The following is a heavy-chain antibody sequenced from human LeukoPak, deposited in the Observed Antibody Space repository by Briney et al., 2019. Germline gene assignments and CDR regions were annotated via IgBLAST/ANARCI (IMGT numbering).Heavy chain of an antibody. CDR3: AAGLYGFDY. J-gene: IGHJ4*02. CDR1: GGSFSGYY. D-gene: IGHD2/OR15-2a*01. Sequence: SETLSLTCAVYGGSFSGYYWSWIRQPPGKGLEWIGEINHSGSTNYNPSLKSRVTISVDTSKNQFSLKLSSVTAADTAVYYCAAGLYGFDYWGQGTLVTVSS. V-gene: IGHV4-34*01. CDR2: INHSGST.